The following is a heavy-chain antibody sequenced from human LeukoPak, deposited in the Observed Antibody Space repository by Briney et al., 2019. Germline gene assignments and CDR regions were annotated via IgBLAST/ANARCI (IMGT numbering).Heavy chain of an antibody. V-gene: IGHV4-59*08. CDR1: GGSTSSYY. Sequence: PSETLSLTCSVSGGSTSSYYWSWIRQPPGKQLEWIGYIYYSGSTNYNPSLKSRVTISIDTSKNQFSLNLTSVTAADTAVYYCARLKLYFDFSTGNHYYFDSWGQGTLVIVSS. J-gene: IGHJ4*01. CDR3: ARLKLYFDFSTGNHYYFDS. D-gene: IGHD3-3*01. CDR2: IYYSGST.